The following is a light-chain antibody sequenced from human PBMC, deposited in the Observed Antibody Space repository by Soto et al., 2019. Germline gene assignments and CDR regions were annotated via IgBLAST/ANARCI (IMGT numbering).Light chain of an antibody. Sequence: ENVLTQSPGTLSLSPGERATLSCRASQSFSSSYLAWYQQKPSQAPRLLIYGTSTKATGVPDRFSGSGSQTDFTLTISRLEPEDVAVYYCQQYGSLGTFGQGTRVEIK. CDR3: QQYGSLGT. CDR2: GTS. J-gene: IGKJ1*01. V-gene: IGKV3-20*01. CDR1: QSFSSSY.